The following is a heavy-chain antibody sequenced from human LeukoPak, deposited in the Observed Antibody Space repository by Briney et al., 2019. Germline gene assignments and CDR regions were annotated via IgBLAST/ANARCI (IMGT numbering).Heavy chain of an antibody. V-gene: IGHV3-64*01. J-gene: IGHJ4*02. CDR1: GFAFSRYA. D-gene: IGHD5/OR15-5a*01. CDR2: ITSNGDNT. CDR3: ARSLLSSVYEDF. Sequence: PGGSLRLSCAASGFAFSRYAMHWVRQAPGKGLEYVSSITSNGDNTYYENSVKGRFTISRDNSKNTLYLQMGSLRAEDMAVYFCARSLLSSVYEDFWGQGTLVTVSS.